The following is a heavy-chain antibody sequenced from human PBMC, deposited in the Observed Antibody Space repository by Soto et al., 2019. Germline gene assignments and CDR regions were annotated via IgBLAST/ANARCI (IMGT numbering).Heavy chain of an antibody. CDR1: GDSISSGDYY. D-gene: IGHD2-2*01. J-gene: IGHJ6*02. CDR3: ARLHGYCISSSCHGHYAMDV. V-gene: IGHV4-30-4*01. CDR2: IYYSGST. Sequence: SKTLSLTCTVSGDSISSGDYYWSWIRQPPGKGLEWIGLIYYSGSTHYNPSLKSRLIISVNTSKNQFSLKLTSATAADTAVYYCARLHGYCISSSCHGHYAMDVWGQGTTVT.